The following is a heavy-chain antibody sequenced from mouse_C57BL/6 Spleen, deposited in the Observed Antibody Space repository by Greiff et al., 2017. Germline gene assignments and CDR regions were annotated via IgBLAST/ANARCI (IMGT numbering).Heavy chain of an antibody. Sequence: QVQLQQSGAELAKPGASVKLSCKASGYTFTSYWMHWGKQRPGQGLEWIGYINPSSGFTKYNQKFKDKATLTEDKSSSTAYMQLSSLTYEDSAVYYCASGRLGVDYWGQGTTLSVSS. D-gene: IGHD6-1*01. CDR3: ASGRLGVDY. J-gene: IGHJ2*01. CDR2: INPSSGFT. CDR1: GYTFTSYW. V-gene: IGHV1-7*01.